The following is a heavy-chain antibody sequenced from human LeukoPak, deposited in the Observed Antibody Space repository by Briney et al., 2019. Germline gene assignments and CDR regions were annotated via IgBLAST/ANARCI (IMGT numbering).Heavy chain of an antibody. V-gene: IGHV3-11*04. J-gene: IGHJ4*01. Sequence: GGSMRLSCTASGITFSDYYMNWIRQAPGKGLEWLSFISRGGSPIYYADSVKGRFTISRDNAKNSLYLQMNSLRVEDTAMYYCVITAGPPTDHWGQGALVTVSS. CDR2: ISRGGSPI. CDR1: GITFSDYY. D-gene: IGHD1-14*01. CDR3: VITAGPPTDH.